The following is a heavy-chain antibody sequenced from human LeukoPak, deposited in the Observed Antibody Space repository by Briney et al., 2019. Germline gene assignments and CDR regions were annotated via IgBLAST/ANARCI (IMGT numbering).Heavy chain of an antibody. CDR1: GFTFSSYA. J-gene: IGHJ4*02. D-gene: IGHD3-22*01. V-gene: IGHV3-23*01. CDR3: AKAHAFTMIVVVIRYYFDY. CDR2: ISGSGGST. Sequence: QPGGSLRLSCAASGFTFSSYAMSWVRQAPGKGLEWVSAISGSGGSTYYADSVKGRFTISGDNSKNTLYLQMNSLRAEDTAVYYCAKAHAFTMIVVVIRYYFDYWGQGTLVTVSS.